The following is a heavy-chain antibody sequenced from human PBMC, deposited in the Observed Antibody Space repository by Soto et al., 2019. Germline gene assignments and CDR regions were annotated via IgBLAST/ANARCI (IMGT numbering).Heavy chain of an antibody. CDR1: GGSISSYY. V-gene: IGHV4-59*01. Sequence: PSETLSLTCTVSGGSISSYYWSWIRQPPGKGLEWIGYIYYSGSTNYNPSLKSRVTISVDTSKNQFSLKLSSVTAADTAVYYCARVYCISTSCPARYYYYGMDVWGQGTTVTSP. CDR3: ARVYCISTSCPARYYYYGMDV. J-gene: IGHJ6*02. CDR2: IYYSGST. D-gene: IGHD2-2*01.